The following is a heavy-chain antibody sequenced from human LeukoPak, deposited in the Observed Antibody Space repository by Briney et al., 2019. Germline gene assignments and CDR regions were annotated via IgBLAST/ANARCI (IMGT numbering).Heavy chain of an antibody. V-gene: IGHV4-4*02. J-gene: IGHJ4*02. Sequence: SETLSLTCAVSGGSVTSTNWWTWFRPPPGKGLEWIGEVHLDGRTNYNPSLKSRLVMSADLPENHISLKLTSVTAADTAVYYCAREGGFYRPLDYSGQGTLVTVSS. CDR2: VHLDGRT. D-gene: IGHD6-25*01. CDR3: AREGGFYRPLDY. CDR1: GGSVTSTNW.